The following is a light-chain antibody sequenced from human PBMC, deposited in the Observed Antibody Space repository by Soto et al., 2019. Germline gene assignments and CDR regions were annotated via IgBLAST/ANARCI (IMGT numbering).Light chain of an antibody. V-gene: IGKV1-12*01. CDR2: AAS. CDR1: QDLGRW. Sequence: IQMTQSPSSLSASVGDRVTIPCRASQDLGRWLAWYQQKTGEAPKVLIFAASSLQSGLPSRFSGGGSGTDVSLTTSSRQAEDFATVYCKQPRGCPLTFGRGTKVDIK. CDR3: KQPRGCPLT. J-gene: IGKJ4*01.